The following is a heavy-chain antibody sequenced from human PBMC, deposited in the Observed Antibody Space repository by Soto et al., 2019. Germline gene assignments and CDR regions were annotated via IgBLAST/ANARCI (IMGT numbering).Heavy chain of an antibody. V-gene: IGHV1-45*02. Sequence: QMQLVQSGAEVKKTGSSVKVSCKASGYTFTYRYLHWVRQAPGQALEWMGWITPFNGNTNYAQKFQDRVTITRDRSMSTAYMELSSLRSEDTAMYYCARDREAVADYYYYGMDVWGQGTTVTVSS. D-gene: IGHD6-19*01. J-gene: IGHJ6*02. CDR2: ITPFNGNT. CDR1: GYTFTYRY. CDR3: ARDREAVADYYYYGMDV.